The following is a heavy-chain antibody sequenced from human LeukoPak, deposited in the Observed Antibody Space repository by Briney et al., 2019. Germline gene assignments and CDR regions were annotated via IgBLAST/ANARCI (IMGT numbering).Heavy chain of an antibody. D-gene: IGHD3-10*01. CDR3: ARGRITMVRESDAFDI. V-gene: IGHV3-53*01. CDR2: IYSGGST. J-gene: IGHJ3*02. Sequence: GGSLRLSCAASGFTVSSNYMSWVRQAPGRGLEGVSVIYSGGSTYYADSVKGRFTISRDNSKTTLYLQMNSLRAEDTAVYYCARGRITMVRESDAFDIWGQGTMVTVSS. CDR1: GFTVSSNY.